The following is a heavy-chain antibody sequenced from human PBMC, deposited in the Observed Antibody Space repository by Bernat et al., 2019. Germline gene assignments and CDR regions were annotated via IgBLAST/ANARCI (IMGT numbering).Heavy chain of an antibody. V-gene: IGHV4-39*01. D-gene: IGHD1-26*01. J-gene: IGHJ6*02. CDR2: IYYSGST. CDR3: ARHFASGSYYNYYYGMDV. Sequence: QLQLQESGPGLVKPSETLSLTCTVSGGSISSSSYYWGWIRQPPGKGLEWIGSIYYSGSTYYNPSLKSRVTISADTSKNQFSLKLSSVTAADTAVYYCARHFASGSYYNYYYGMDVWGQGTTVTVSS. CDR1: GGSISSSSYY.